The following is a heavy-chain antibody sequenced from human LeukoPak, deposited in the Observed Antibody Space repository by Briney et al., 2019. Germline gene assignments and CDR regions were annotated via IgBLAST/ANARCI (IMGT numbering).Heavy chain of an antibody. V-gene: IGHV1-69*10. CDR3: ARAGCSGGSCYSSYYYYMDV. D-gene: IGHD2-15*01. CDR2: IIPILGTA. J-gene: IGHJ6*03. Sequence: SVTVSCKASGCTFSSYAISWVRQAPGQGLEWMGGIIPILGTANYAQKFQGRVTITADKSTSTAYMELSSLRSEDTAVYYCARAGCSGGSCYSSYYYYMDVWGKGTTVTVSS. CDR1: GCTFSSYA.